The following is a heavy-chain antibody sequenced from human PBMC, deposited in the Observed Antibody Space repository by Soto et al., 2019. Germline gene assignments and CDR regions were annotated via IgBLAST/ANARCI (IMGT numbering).Heavy chain of an antibody. D-gene: IGHD3-22*01. CDR3: ARFGNWSYSGYYSY. V-gene: IGHV3-23*01. CDR2: ISGSGGST. Sequence: GGSLRLSCAASGFTFSSYAMSWVRQAPGKGLEWVSAISGSGGSTYYADSVKGRFTISRDNSKNTLYLQMNSLRAEDTAVYYCARFGNWSYSGYYSYWGQGTLVTVSS. CDR1: GFTFSSYA. J-gene: IGHJ4*02.